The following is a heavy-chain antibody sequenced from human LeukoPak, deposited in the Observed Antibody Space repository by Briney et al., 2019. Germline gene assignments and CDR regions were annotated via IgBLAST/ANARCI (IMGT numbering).Heavy chain of an antibody. D-gene: IGHD4-17*01. J-gene: IGHJ5*02. V-gene: IGHV4-61*02. Sequence: SQTLSLTCTVSGGSISSGSYYWSWIRQPAGKGLEWIGRIYTSGSTNYNPSLKTRVTISVDTSKRQFSLKLSSVTAADTAGYYCAREYGDRRNWFDPWGQGTLVTVSS. CDR2: IYTSGST. CDR3: AREYGDRRNWFDP. CDR1: GGSISSGSYY.